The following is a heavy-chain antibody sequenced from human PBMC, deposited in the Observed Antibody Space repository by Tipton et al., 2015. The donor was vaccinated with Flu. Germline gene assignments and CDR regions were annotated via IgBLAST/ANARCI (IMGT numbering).Heavy chain of an antibody. V-gene: IGHV4-59*01. Sequence: TLSLTCTVSGGSISSYYWSWIRQPPGKGLEWIGYIYYSGSTNYNPSLKSRVTISVDTSKNQFSLKLSSVTAADTAVYYCARAPRESRDGYNYWYFDLWGRVTLVTVSS. D-gene: IGHD5-24*01. CDR3: ARAPRESRDGYNYWYFDL. CDR2: IYYSGST. J-gene: IGHJ2*01. CDR1: GGSISSYY.